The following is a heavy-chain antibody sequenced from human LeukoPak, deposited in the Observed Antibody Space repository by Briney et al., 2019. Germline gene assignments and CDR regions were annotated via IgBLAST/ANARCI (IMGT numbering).Heavy chain of an antibody. J-gene: IGHJ4*02. V-gene: IGHV4-59*13. CDR3: AREANYYGSGSYFEGTFDY. CDR2: ISHTGTT. D-gene: IGHD3-10*01. CDR1: GVSITTYY. Sequence: SSETLSLTCKVSGVSITTYYWSWIRQSPGKGLEWIGYISHTGTTDYNPSLKSRVTFSVDTSKNEFSLKLTSLTAADTAVYYCAREANYYGSGSYFEGTFDYWGQGSLVTVSS.